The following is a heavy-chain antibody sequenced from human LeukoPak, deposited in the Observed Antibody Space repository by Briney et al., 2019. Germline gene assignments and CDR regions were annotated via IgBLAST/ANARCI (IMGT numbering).Heavy chain of an antibody. CDR2: IYYSGST. Sequence: SETLSLTCTVSGGSIIDSTYHWGWIRQPPGKGLEWIGSIYYSGSTYYNPSLKSRVTISVDTSKNQFSLKLSSVTAADTAVYYCARLGAGPTYYDFWSGYSSFYFDYWGQGTLVTVSS. V-gene: IGHV4-39*01. D-gene: IGHD3-3*01. J-gene: IGHJ4*02. CDR1: GGSIIDSTYH. CDR3: ARLGAGPTYYDFWSGYSSFYFDY.